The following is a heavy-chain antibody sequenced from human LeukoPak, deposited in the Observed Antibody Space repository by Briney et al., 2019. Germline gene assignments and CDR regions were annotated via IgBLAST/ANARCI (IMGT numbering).Heavy chain of an antibody. CDR2: ISYDGSNK. Sequence: GGSLRLSCAASGFTFSSYCMHWVRQAPGKGLEGVAVISYDGSNKYYADSVKGRFTISRDNSKNTLYLQMTSLRVEDTATYYCAKVPYSDYGSGRPPFMDVWGQGTTVAVSS. CDR3: AKVPYSDYGSGRPPFMDV. V-gene: IGHV3-30*18. CDR1: GFTFSSYC. D-gene: IGHD3-10*01. J-gene: IGHJ6*02.